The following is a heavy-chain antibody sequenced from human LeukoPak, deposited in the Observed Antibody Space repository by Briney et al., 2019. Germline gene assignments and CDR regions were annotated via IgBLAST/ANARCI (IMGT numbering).Heavy chain of an antibody. J-gene: IGHJ3*02. CDR3: ARDRSSNGDFDI. D-gene: IGHD7-27*01. Sequence: ASVKVSCKASGYTFTSYGISWVRQAPGQGLEWMGWISAYNGNTNYAQKLQGRVTMTTDTSMTTAYMEVRSLRSDDMTVYYCARDRSSNGDFDIWGQGTMVTVSS. CDR1: GYTFTSYG. CDR2: ISAYNGNT. V-gene: IGHV1-18*03.